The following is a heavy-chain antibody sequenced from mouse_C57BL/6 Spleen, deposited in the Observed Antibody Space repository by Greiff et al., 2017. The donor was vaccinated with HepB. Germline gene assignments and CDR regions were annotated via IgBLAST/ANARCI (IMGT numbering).Heavy chain of an antibody. D-gene: IGHD2-5*01. Sequence: EVQLQQSGAELVKPGASVKLSCTASGFNIKDYYMHWVNQWTEQGLEWIGRIDPEDGETKYAPKFQGKATITADTSSNTAYLQLSSLTSVDPAVYYGDSWRSNYVFDVWGTGTTVTVSS. CDR1: GFNIKDYY. V-gene: IGHV14-2*01. CDR3: DSWRSNYVFDV. CDR2: IDPEDGET. J-gene: IGHJ1*03.